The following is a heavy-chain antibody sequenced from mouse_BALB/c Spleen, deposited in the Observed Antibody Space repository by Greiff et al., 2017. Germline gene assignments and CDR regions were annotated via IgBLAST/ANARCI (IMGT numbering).Heavy chain of an antibody. CDR3: ARSKYGNWDYYAMDY. D-gene: IGHD2-10*02. Sequence: EVNVVESGGGLVQPGGSRKLSCAASGFTFSSFGMHWVRQAPEKGLEWVAYISSGSSTIYYADTVKGRFTISRDNPKNTLFLQMTSLRSEDTAMYYCARSKYGNWDYYAMDYWGQGTSVTVSS. CDR1: GFTFSSFG. CDR2: ISSGSSTI. J-gene: IGHJ4*01. V-gene: IGHV5-17*02.